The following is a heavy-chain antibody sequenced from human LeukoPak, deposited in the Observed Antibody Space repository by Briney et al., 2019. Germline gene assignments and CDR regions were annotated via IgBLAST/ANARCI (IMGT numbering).Heavy chain of an antibody. CDR1: NGPINTFQ. CDR3: ARGTTDYYYYMDV. CDR2: IHYSGST. D-gene: IGHD4-17*01. J-gene: IGHJ6*03. Sequence: PSETLSLTCTVSNGPINTFQWSWIRQPPGKGLEWIGNIHYSGSTNYNPSLKSRVTISVDTSKNQFSLKLSSVTAADTAVYYCARGTTDYYYYMDVWGKGTTVTVSS. V-gene: IGHV4-59*01.